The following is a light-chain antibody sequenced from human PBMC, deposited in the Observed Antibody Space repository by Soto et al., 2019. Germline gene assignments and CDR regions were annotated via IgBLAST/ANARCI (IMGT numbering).Light chain of an antibody. J-gene: IGKJ1*01. Sequence: DIQMTQSPSTLSASVGDRVTITCRASQSITDWLGWYQQKPGKAPKLLIYRASSLESGVPSRFSGSGYGAQFSLTISSLQPDDFATYYCQQYNGTFGQGTKVEI. CDR3: QQYNGT. CDR1: QSITDW. CDR2: RAS. V-gene: IGKV1-5*03.